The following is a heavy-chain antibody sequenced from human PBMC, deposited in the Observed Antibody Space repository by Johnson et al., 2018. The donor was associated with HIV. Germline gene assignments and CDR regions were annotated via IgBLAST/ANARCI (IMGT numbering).Heavy chain of an antibody. Sequence: VQLVESGGGLVPPGGSLRLSCAASGFTVSTNYMTWVRQAPGKGLEWVSVIFSGGTTYYADSVKGRFTISRDNSKNTLYLQMDSLRAEDTAVYHCARACRDGYTCDVYDIWGQGTMVTVSS. V-gene: IGHV3-66*01. D-gene: IGHD5-24*01. J-gene: IGHJ3*02. CDR3: ARACRDGYTCDVYDI. CDR2: IFSGGTT. CDR1: GFTVSTNY.